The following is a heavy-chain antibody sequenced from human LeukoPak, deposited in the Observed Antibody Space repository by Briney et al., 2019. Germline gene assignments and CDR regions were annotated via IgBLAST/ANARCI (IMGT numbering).Heavy chain of an antibody. V-gene: IGHV3-33*01. D-gene: IGHD5-12*01. CDR3: ARANTYDSNYYYGMDV. Sequence: GRSLRLSCAASGFTFSSYGMHWVRQAPGKGLEWVAVIWYDGSNKYYADSVKGRFTISRDNSKNTLYLQMDSLRAEDTAVYYCARANTYDSNYYYGMDVWGQGTTVTVSS. J-gene: IGHJ6*02. CDR2: IWYDGSNK. CDR1: GFTFSSYG.